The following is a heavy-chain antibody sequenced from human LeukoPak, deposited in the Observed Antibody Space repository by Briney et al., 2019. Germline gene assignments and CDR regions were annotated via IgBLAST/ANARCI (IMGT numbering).Heavy chain of an antibody. CDR2: ISAYNGNT. V-gene: IGHV1-18*04. J-gene: IGHJ4*02. CDR1: GFIFTAYY. Sequence: ASVKVSCKASGFIFTAYYIHWVRQAPGQGLEWMGWISAYNGNTNYAQKLQGRVTMTTDTSTSTAYMELRSLRSDDTAVYYCARLAGYSGSHIDYWGQGTLVTVSS. D-gene: IGHD1-26*01. CDR3: ARLAGYSGSHIDY.